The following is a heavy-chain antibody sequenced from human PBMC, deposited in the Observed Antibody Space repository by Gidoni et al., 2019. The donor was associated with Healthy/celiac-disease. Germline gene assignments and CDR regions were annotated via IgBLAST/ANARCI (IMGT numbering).Heavy chain of an antibody. Sequence: QVQLVQSGAEVKKPGASVRDSCKAPGGTFSSYAISWVRQAPGQGLEWMVGILPIFGTANYAQKFQGRVTITADQSTSTAYMELSSLRSEDTAVYYCATNRGDFTYYGSSGYRSFDYWGQGTLVTVSA. CDR2: ILPIFGTA. V-gene: IGHV1-69*01. CDR3: ATNRGDFTYYGSSGYRSFDY. CDR1: GGTFSSYA. J-gene: IGHJ4*02. D-gene: IGHD3-22*01.